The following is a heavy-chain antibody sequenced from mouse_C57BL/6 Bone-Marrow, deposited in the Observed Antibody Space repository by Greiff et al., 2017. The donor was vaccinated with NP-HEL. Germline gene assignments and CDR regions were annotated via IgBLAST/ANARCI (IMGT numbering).Heavy chain of an antibody. CDR2: ISDGGSYT. CDR3: ARDNYGSTSWFAY. CDR1: GFTFSSYA. J-gene: IGHJ3*01. V-gene: IGHV5-4*01. Sequence: EVKVVESGGGLVKPGGSLKLSCAASGFTFSSYAMSWVRQTPEKRLEWVATISDGGSYTYYPANVKGRFTISRDNAKNNLYLEMSQLKSEDTAMYYCARDNYGSTSWFAYWGQGTLVTVSA. D-gene: IGHD1-1*01.